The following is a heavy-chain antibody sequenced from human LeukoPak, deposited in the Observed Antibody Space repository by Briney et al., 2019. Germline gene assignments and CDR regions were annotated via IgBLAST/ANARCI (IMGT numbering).Heavy chain of an antibody. Sequence: GASLKVSCKASGYTFTVHYLHWLRQAPGQGLEWMGWIKPDSGATNFAQNFQGRVTMTSDTSINTAYMKLSSLTSDDTAMYYCARDHDYGPDYWGQGTLVTVSA. CDR2: IKPDSGAT. V-gene: IGHV1-2*02. D-gene: IGHD4/OR15-4a*01. CDR1: GYTFTVHY. J-gene: IGHJ4*02. CDR3: ARDHDYGPDY.